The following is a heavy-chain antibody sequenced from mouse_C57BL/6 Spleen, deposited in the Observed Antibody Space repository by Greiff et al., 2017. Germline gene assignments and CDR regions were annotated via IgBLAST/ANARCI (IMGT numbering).Heavy chain of an antibody. CDR1: GIDFSRYW. D-gene: IGHD1-1*01. J-gene: IGHJ1*03. CDR2: INPDSSTI. Sequence: VQLKESGGGLVQPGGSLKLSCAASGIDFSRYWMSWVRRAPGKGLEWIGEINPDSSTINYAPSLKDKFIISRDNAKNTLYLQMSKVRSEDTALYYCARQASYYYGSSYWYFDVWGTGTTVTVSS. CDR3: ARQASYYYGSSYWYFDV. V-gene: IGHV4-1*01.